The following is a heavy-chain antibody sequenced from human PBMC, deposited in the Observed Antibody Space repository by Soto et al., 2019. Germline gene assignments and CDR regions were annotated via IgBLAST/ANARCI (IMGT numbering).Heavy chain of an antibody. V-gene: IGHV4-34*01. Sequence: SETLSLTCAVYGGSFSGYYWSWIRQPPGKGLEWIGEINHSGSTNYNPSLKSRVTISVDTSKNQFSLKLSSVTAAGTAVYYCARGVWTSIVVVPAAINRTDWFDPWGQGTLVTVSS. D-gene: IGHD2-2*01. CDR1: GGSFSGYY. CDR3: ARGVWTSIVVVPAAINRTDWFDP. CDR2: INHSGST. J-gene: IGHJ5*02.